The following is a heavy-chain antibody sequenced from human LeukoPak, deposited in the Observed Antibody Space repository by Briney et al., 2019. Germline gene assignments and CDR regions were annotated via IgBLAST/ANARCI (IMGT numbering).Heavy chain of an antibody. Sequence: GGSLRLSCAASGFTFSSYGMHWVRQAPGKGLEWVAFIRYDGSNKYYADSVKGRFTISRDNSKNTLYLQMNSLRAEDTAVYYCARGFWDSGSSLGFDPWGQGTLVTVSS. V-gene: IGHV3-30*02. CDR3: ARGFWDSGSSLGFDP. CDR1: GFTFSSYG. J-gene: IGHJ5*02. D-gene: IGHD1-26*01. CDR2: IRYDGSNK.